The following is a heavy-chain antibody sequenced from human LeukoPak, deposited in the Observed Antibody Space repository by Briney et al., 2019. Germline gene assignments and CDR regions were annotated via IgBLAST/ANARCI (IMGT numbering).Heavy chain of an antibody. J-gene: IGHJ6*02. CDR3: ARGPRRGPLYGGNSPPSYYYYGMDV. D-gene: IGHD4-23*01. Sequence: SETLSLTCAVYGGSFSGYYWSCIRQPPGKGLEWIGEINHSGSTNYNPSLKSRVTISVDTSKNQFSLKLSSVTAADTAVYYCARGPRRGPLYGGNSPPSYYYYGMDVWGQGTTVTISS. CDR1: GGSFSGYY. CDR2: INHSGST. V-gene: IGHV4-34*01.